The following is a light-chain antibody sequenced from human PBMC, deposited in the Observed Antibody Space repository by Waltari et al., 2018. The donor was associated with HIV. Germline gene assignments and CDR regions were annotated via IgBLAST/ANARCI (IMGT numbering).Light chain of an antibody. CDR1: QGIRNY. CDR2: GAS. CDR3: QQENSYPLT. V-gene: IGKV1-9*01. J-gene: IGKJ3*01. Sequence: DIVLTQSPPLLSASVGDRITITCRASQGIRNYLAWYQQKPGRAPKLLVYGASTLNDGVSSRLCGSGSGTEFTLTITRLQPEDFGTYFCQQENSYPLTFGPGTRLDVK.